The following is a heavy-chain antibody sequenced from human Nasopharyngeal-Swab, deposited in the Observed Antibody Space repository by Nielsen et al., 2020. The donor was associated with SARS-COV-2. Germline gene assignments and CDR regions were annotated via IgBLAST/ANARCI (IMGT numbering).Heavy chain of an antibody. CDR2: IYHSGST. Sequence: SETLSLTCAVSGGSISRGGYSWSWIRQPPGKGLEWIGYIYHSGSTYYNPSLKSRVTISVDRSKNQFSLKLSSVTAADTAVYYCARVFQEQQLAGGYYYGMDVWGQGTTVTVSS. CDR3: ARVFQEQQLAGGYYYGMDV. V-gene: IGHV4-30-2*01. CDR1: GGSISRGGYS. D-gene: IGHD6-13*01. J-gene: IGHJ6*02.